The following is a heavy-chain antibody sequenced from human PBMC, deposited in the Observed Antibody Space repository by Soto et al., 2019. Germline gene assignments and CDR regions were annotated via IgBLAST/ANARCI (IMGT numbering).Heavy chain of an antibody. CDR1: GYAFTSYY. Sequence: ASVKVSWKASGYAFTSYYMHWVRQAPGQGLEWMGTINPNVGSASFAQKFQGRVTMTRDTPTSTVYMELSSLRSEDTAVYYCARDVAAVFFDYWGQGTLVTVYS. J-gene: IGHJ4*02. D-gene: IGHD6-25*01. V-gene: IGHV1-46*01. CDR2: INPNVGSA. CDR3: ARDVAAVFFDY.